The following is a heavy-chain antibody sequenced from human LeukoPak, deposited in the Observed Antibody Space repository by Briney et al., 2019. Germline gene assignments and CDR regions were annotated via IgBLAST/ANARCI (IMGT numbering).Heavy chain of an antibody. CDR2: LYHSDSA. V-gene: IGHV4-38-2*01. Sequence: SETLSLTCAVSGYSISNGYYWVWIRQPPGRGLEWIGSLYHSDSAYYNTSLRSRVSMSVDTSKNQFSLKLSSVTAADTAVYYCASATQLWLPTLFDYWGQGTLVTVSS. CDR1: GYSISNGYY. D-gene: IGHD5-18*01. CDR3: ASATQLWLPTLFDY. J-gene: IGHJ4*02.